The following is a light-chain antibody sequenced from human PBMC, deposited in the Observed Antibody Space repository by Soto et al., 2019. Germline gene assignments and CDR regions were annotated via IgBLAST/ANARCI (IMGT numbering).Light chain of an antibody. CDR1: QTISGN. CDR2: KAS. CDR3: KQYTDYSWT. V-gene: IGKV1-5*03. J-gene: IGKJ1*01. Sequence: DIQMTQSPSTLSASVGDRVTITCRASQTISGNLAWYKQKPGKAPNLLIYKASYLESGVPSRFSGCGSGTTFTLTISSLQPDDFATYPCKQYTDYSWTFGQGTKVEIK.